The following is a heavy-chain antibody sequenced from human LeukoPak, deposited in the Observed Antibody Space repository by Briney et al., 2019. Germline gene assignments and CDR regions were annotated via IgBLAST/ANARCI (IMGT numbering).Heavy chain of an antibody. CDR1: GFNFSTYA. V-gene: IGHV3-23*01. CDR3: AKDTTGEFGPDY. J-gene: IGHJ4*02. D-gene: IGHD7-27*01. Sequence: GGSLRLSCAASGFNFSTYAMSWVRQAPGKGLEWVSGIGGSVGSTYYADSVKGRFTISRDNSKNTLYLQMNSLRAEDTAVYYCAKDTTGEFGPDYWGQGTLVTVSS. CDR2: IGGSVGST.